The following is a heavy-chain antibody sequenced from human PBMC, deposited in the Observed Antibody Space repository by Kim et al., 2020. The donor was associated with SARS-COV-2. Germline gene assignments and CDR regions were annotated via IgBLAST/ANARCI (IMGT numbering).Heavy chain of an antibody. V-gene: IGHV1-3*01. Sequence: ASVKVSCKASGYTFTSYAMHWVRQAPGQRLEWMGWINAGNGNTKYSQKFQGRVTITRDTSASTAYMELSSLRSEDTAVYYCARDLNHCSSTSCYTYYYYYGMDVWGQGTTVTVSS. CDR2: INAGNGNT. D-gene: IGHD2-2*02. CDR1: GYTFTSYA. CDR3: ARDLNHCSSTSCYTYYYYYGMDV. J-gene: IGHJ6*02.